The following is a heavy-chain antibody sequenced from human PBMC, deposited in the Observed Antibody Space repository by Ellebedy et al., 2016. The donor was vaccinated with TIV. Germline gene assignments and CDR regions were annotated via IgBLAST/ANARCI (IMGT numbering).Heavy chain of an antibody. CDR1: GFTFSSYS. J-gene: IGHJ4*02. CDR2: ISDSDTI. CDR3: ARDAMLWIFDS. Sequence: GESLKISCAASGFTFSSYSMNWVRPAPGKGVEWVSYISDSDTIYYADAVRGRFTISRDKAKKSVYLQMNSLTVEDTAIYYCARDAMLWIFDSWGQGTLVTVSS. V-gene: IGHV3-48*01. D-gene: IGHD2-2*01.